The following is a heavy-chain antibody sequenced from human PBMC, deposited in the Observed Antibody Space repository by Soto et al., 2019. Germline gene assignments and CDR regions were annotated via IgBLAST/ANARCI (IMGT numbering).Heavy chain of an antibody. CDR2: FGGEAVST. CDR3: TKDSTSYNGIYDPLDI. J-gene: IGHJ3*02. CDR1: GFIFSNYA. V-gene: IGHV3-23*01. Sequence: EVQLLESGGGLVQPGGSLRLSCGASGFIFSNYAMSWVRQGPGKGLEWVSVFGGEAVSTNCADSVKGRCTVSRDHSKNTVYLQLDSLRDDDTAVYYCTKDSTSYNGIYDPLDIWGQGTMVTVSS. D-gene: IGHD1-1*01.